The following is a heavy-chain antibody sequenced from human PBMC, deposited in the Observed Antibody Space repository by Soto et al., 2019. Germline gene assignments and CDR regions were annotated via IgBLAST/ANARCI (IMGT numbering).Heavy chain of an antibody. J-gene: IGHJ6*02. Sequence: EVQLVESGGGLVQPGGSLRLSCAGSGFTLSDHYIDWVRQAPGKGLEWVGRSRDKAQGYSTAYAASVKGRFTTSRDESKNSVYLQMNSLRDEDTAVYYCARCASGGYYNYYAMDVWGQGTTVTVSS. V-gene: IGHV3-72*01. CDR3: ARCASGGYYNYYAMDV. D-gene: IGHD2-15*01. CDR2: SRDKAQGYST. CDR1: GFTLSDHY.